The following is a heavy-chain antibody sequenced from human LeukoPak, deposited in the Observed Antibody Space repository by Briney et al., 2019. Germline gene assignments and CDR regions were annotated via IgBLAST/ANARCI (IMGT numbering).Heavy chain of an antibody. CDR3: ARDRATPHYYDSSGPIDY. Sequence: ASVNVSCKASGYTFTSYYMHWVRQAPGQGLEWMGIINPSGGSTSYAQKFQGRVTMTRDTSTSTVYMELSSLRSEDTAVYYCARDRATPHYYDSSGPIDYWGQGTLVTVSS. J-gene: IGHJ4*02. V-gene: IGHV1-46*01. CDR2: INPSGGST. CDR1: GYTFTSYY. D-gene: IGHD3-22*01.